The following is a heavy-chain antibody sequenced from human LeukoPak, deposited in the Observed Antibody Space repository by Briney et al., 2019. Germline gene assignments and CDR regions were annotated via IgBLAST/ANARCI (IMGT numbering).Heavy chain of an antibody. CDR2: INHSGST. J-gene: IGHJ4*02. Sequence: SSETLSLACAVYGGSFSGYYWSWIRQPPGKGLEWIGEINHSGSTNYNPSLKSRVTISVDTSKNQSSLKLSSVTAADTAVYYCASSPLYYYDSSGYYLDYWGQRTLVTVSS. V-gene: IGHV4-34*01. CDR3: ASSPLYYYDSSGYYLDY. CDR1: GGSFSGYY. D-gene: IGHD3-22*01.